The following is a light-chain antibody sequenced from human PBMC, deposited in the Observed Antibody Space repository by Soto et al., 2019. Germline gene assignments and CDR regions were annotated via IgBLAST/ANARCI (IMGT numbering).Light chain of an antibody. CDR1: QSLLSSSDNKNY. J-gene: IGKJ4*01. Sequence: VVMTHSPDSLALSLGDRATINGKYRQSLLSSSDNKNYLAWFQQKVGQPPKLLIRWASTPESGVPDRFSASGSATDFTLTISSLQAEDVAVYYCQTYYRVPLTFGGGTKVELK. CDR2: WAS. V-gene: IGKV4-1*01. CDR3: QTYYRVPLT.